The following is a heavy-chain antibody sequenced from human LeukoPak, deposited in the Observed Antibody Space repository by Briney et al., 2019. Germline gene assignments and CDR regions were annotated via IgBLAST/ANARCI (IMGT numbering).Heavy chain of an antibody. J-gene: IGHJ4*02. CDR2: IYYVGST. V-gene: IGHV4-39*01. CDR1: GGSISSNTYC. CDR3: ARSSAEPPYYFDY. Sequence: PSETLSLTCTVSGGSISSNTYCWGWIRQPPGKGLEWIANIYYVGSTYYNLSLKSRATMSVDTSNTKFSVKLRSVTAADTAVYYCARSSAEPPYYFDYWGQGTLVTVSS. D-gene: IGHD2-2*01.